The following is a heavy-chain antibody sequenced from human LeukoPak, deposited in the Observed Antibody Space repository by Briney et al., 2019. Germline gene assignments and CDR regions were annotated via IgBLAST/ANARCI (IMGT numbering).Heavy chain of an antibody. Sequence: GASVKVSCKASGYTFTGYYMHWVRQAPGQGLEWMGWINPNSGGTNYAQKFQGRVTMTRDTSISTAYMELSRLRSDDTAVYYCARVNYYGSGTQRYWFDPWGQGTLVTVSS. CDR2: INPNSGGT. J-gene: IGHJ5*02. CDR3: ARVNYYGSGTQRYWFDP. D-gene: IGHD3-10*01. CDR1: GYTFTGYY. V-gene: IGHV1-2*02.